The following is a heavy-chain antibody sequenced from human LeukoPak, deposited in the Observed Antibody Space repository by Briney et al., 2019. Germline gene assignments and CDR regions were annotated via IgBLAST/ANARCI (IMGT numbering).Heavy chain of an antibody. D-gene: IGHD3-22*01. CDR1: GYTFTTFG. CDR2: ISAYNGDT. V-gene: IGHV1-18*01. Sequence: ASVKVSCKASGYTFTTFGVTWVRQAPRQGLEWMGWISAYNGDTNYAQKFQGRFTMTTDTSTNTAYIELRSLRSDDTAVYYCASTYYDSSGYLDYWGQGTLVTVSS. CDR3: ASTYYDSSGYLDY. J-gene: IGHJ4*02.